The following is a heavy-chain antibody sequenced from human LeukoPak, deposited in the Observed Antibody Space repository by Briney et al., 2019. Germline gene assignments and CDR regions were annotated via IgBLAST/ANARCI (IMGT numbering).Heavy chain of an antibody. CDR2: IYYSGST. Sequence: SETLSLTCTVSGGSISSSSYYWGWIRQPPGKGLEWIGSIYYSGSTYYNPSLKSRVTISVDTSKNQFSLRLSSVTAADTAVYYCARHGGYSYGQNWFDPWGQGTLVTVSS. D-gene: IGHD5-18*01. V-gene: IGHV4-39*01. CDR1: GGSISSSSYY. J-gene: IGHJ5*02. CDR3: ARHGGYSYGQNWFDP.